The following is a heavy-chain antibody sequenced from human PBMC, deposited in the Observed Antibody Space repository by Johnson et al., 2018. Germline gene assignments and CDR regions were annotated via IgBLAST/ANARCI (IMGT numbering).Heavy chain of an antibody. J-gene: IGHJ6*02. CDR1: GFTFSSYW. CDR3: ARWGSGVVTGLYYYGMDV. CDR2: INSDGSST. V-gene: IGHV3-74*01. Sequence: VQLQESGGGLVQPGGSLRLSCAASGFTFSSYWMHWVRQAPGKGLVWVSRINSDGSSTSYADSVKGRFTISRDNAKNTLYLQMNSLSAEDTAVYYCARWGSGVVTGLYYYGMDVWGQGTTVTVSS. D-gene: IGHD2-21*02.